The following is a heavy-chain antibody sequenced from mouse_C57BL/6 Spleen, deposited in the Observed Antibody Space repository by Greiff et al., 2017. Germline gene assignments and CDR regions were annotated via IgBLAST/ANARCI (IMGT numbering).Heavy chain of an antibody. CDR2: IYPGDGDT. J-gene: IGHJ2*01. CDR3: SRERCYDYDPYYFDY. D-gene: IGHD2-4*01. CDR1: GYAFSSYW. V-gene: IGHV1-80*01. Sequence: VQLQQSGAELVKPGASVKISCKASGYAFSSYWMNWVKQRPGKGLEWIGQIYPGDGDTNYNGKFKGKATLTADKSSSTAYMQLSSLTSEDSAVYFCSRERCYDYDPYYFDYWGQGTTLTVSS.